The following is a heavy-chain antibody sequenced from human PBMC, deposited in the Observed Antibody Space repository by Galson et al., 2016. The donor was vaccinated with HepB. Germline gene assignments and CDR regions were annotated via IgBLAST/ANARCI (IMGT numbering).Heavy chain of an antibody. V-gene: IGHV3-30*18. CDR2: ISYDGSNK. D-gene: IGHD3-3*01. CDR3: AKDSRSYYDFWSGYFVSE. J-gene: IGHJ4*02. CDR1: GFTFSSYG. Sequence: SLRLSCAASGFTFSSYGMHWVRQAPGKELEWVAVISYDGSNKYYADSVKGRFTISRDNSKNTPYLQMNSLRAEDTAVYYCAKDSRSYYDFWSGYFVSEWGQGTLVTVSS.